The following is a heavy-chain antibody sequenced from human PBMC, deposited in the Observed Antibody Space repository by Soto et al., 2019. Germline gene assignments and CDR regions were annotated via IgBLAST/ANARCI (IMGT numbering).Heavy chain of an antibody. D-gene: IGHD5-12*01. CDR3: ARDGGQGYNLHFDM. CDR2: ISSSGSAI. V-gene: IGHV3-48*03. J-gene: IGHJ3*02. Sequence: GGSLRLSCAASGFIFSSYEMNWVRQAPGKGLEWLSYISSSGSAIHYSDSVKGRFTISRDNAKSSLYLQMNSLRAEDTAVYYCARDGGQGYNLHFDMWGQGTMVTVSS. CDR1: GFIFSSYE.